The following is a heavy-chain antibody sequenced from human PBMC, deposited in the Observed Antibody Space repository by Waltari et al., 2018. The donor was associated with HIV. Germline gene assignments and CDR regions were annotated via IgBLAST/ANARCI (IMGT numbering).Heavy chain of an antibody. CDR2: IYTGGST. Sequence: EVQLVESGGGLVQPGGSLRLSCAASGFTVRSNYMSWVRQAPGKGLEWVSIIYTGGSTYYAQSWKGRFTISRDNSKNTRHLQMNSLRAEDTAVYYCASPDTTMVHGHYYFYHMDVWGQGTTVTVSS. D-gene: IGHD5-18*01. V-gene: IGHV3-66*01. CDR1: GFTVRSNY. J-gene: IGHJ6*02. CDR3: ASPDTTMVHGHYYFYHMDV.